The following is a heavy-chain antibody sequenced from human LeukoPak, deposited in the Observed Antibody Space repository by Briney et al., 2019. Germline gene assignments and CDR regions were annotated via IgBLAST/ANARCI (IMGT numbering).Heavy chain of an antibody. CDR3: ARAFYGRYSDY. V-gene: IGHV4-34*01. CDR2: INHSGST. CDR1: GGSFSGYY. D-gene: IGHD4-17*01. Sequence: SETLSLTCAVYGGSFSGYYWSWIRQPPGKGLEWIGEINHSGSTNYNPSLKSRVTISGDTSKNQLSLKLSSVSAADPAVYFCARAFYGRYSDYWGQGILVTVSS. J-gene: IGHJ4*02.